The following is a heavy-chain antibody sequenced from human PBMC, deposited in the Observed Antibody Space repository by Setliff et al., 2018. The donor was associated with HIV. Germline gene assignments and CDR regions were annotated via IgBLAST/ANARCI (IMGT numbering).Heavy chain of an antibody. CDR1: GIPIDRVYS. Sequence: SETLSLTCGVSGIPIDRVYSWAWIRQPPGKGLEWIGTISHSGSTYYNPSLKSRVFISVDLSINQFSLKLHSVTAADTAVYYCASGEDSGTYGEPYDSWGQGALVTVSS. D-gene: IGHD1-26*01. CDR2: ISHSGST. J-gene: IGHJ4*02. V-gene: IGHV4-38-2*01. CDR3: ASGEDSGTYGEPYDS.